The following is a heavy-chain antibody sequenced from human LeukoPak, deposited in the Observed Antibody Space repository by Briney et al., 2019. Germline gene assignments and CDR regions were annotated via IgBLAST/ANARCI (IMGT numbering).Heavy chain of an antibody. D-gene: IGHD5-12*01. CDR2: INHSGST. J-gene: IGHJ6*03. Sequence: SETLSLTCAVYGGSFSGYYWSWIRQPPGKGLEWIGEINHSGSTNYNPSLKSRVTISVDTSKNQFSLKLSSVTAADTAVYYCARLKSGHDSPYYYYYYYMDVWGKGTTVTISS. V-gene: IGHV4-34*01. CDR3: ARLKSGHDSPYYYYYYYMDV. CDR1: GGSFSGYY.